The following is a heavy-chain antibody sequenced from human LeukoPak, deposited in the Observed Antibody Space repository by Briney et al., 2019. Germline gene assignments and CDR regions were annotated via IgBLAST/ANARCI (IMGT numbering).Heavy chain of an antibody. CDR2: ISYSGLT. CDR1: GGSISSGGYY. V-gene: IGHV4-31*03. Sequence: PSETLSRTCTVSGGSISSGGYYWSWIRQHPGKGLEWIGYISYSGLTYYIPSLKSRVTMSVDTPKNQFSLKLSSVTAADTAVYYCARDTLDFGSDYWGQGTLVTVSS. D-gene: IGHD1-1*01. J-gene: IGHJ4*02. CDR3: ARDTLDFGSDY.